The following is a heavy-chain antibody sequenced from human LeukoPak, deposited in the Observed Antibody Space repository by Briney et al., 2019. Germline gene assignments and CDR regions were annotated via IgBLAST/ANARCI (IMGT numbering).Heavy chain of an antibody. J-gene: IGHJ4*02. CDR3: ARHGSGDSSGWYGKED. Sequence: TSQTLSLTCTVSGGSISSGGYYWSWIRQHPGKGLEWIGYIYYSGSTNYNPSLKSRVTISVDTSKNQFSLKLSSVTAADTAVYYCARHGSGDSSGWYGKEDWGQGTLVTVSS. D-gene: IGHD6-19*01. V-gene: IGHV4-61*08. CDR2: IYYSGST. CDR1: GGSISSGGYY.